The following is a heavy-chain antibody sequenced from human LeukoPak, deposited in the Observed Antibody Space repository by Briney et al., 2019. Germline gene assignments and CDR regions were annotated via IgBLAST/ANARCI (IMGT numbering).Heavy chain of an antibody. Sequence: GGSLRLSCAASGFTFSSYAMSWVRQAPGKGLEWVSAISGSGGSTYYADSVKGRFTISRDNSKNTLYLQMNSLRAEDTAVYYCAKLRLYYYDSSGYYEGFDYWGQGTLVTVSS. D-gene: IGHD3-22*01. J-gene: IGHJ4*02. CDR3: AKLRLYYYDSSGYYEGFDY. V-gene: IGHV3-23*01. CDR1: GFTFSSYA. CDR2: ISGSGGST.